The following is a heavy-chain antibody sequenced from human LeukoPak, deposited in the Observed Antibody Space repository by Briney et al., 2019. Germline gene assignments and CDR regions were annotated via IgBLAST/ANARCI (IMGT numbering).Heavy chain of an antibody. J-gene: IGHJ4*02. CDR1: GGSISSSAYY. CDR3: AAALGRYGDYSRGYYFDY. V-gene: IGHV4-61*08. D-gene: IGHD4-17*01. CDR2: VFDSGGA. Sequence: SETLSLTCNVSGGSISSSAYYWSWTRQPPGQGLERIGYVFDSGGANYNPSLKSRVTISVDTSKNQFSVKLGSVTAADTAVYYCAAALGRYGDYSRGYYFDYWGQGTLVTVSS.